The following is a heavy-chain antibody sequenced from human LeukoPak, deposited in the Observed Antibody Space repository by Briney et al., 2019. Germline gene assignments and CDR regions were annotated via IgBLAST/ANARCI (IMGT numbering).Heavy chain of an antibody. CDR3: AKVEGATTPYYYYYYMDV. V-gene: IGHV3-21*01. J-gene: IGHJ6*03. CDR2: ISSSSSYI. Sequence: GGSLRLSCAASGFTFSSYSMNWVRQAPGKGLEWVSSISSSSSYIYYADSVKGRFTISRDNAKNSLYLQMNSLRAEDTAVYYCAKVEGATTPYYYYYYMDVWGKGTTVTISS. D-gene: IGHD4-11*01. CDR1: GFTFSSYS.